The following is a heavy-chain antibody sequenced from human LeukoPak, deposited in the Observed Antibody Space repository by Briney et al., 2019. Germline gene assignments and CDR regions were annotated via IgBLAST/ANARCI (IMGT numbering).Heavy chain of an antibody. CDR3: ARESFLAAAGTIYYYGMDV. D-gene: IGHD6-13*01. CDR1: GGSISSSNW. J-gene: IGHJ6*02. Sequence: SETLSLTRAVSGGSISSSNWWSWVRQPPGKGLEWIGEIYHSGSTNYNPSLKNRVTISVDKSKNQFSLKLSSVTAADTAVYYCARESFLAAAGTIYYYGMDVWGQGTTVTVSS. V-gene: IGHV4-4*02. CDR2: IYHSGST.